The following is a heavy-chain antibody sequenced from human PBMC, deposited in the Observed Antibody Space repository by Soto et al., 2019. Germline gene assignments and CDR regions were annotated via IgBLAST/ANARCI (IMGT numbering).Heavy chain of an antibody. Sequence: QLQLQESGSGLVKPSQTLSLTCAVSGGSISSGGYSWSWIRQPPGKGLEWIGYIYHSGSTYYNPSRQSQVTVSVDRSKNQFSLQLSSVTAADTAVYYCARDLEDWSFDLWGRGTLVTVSS. J-gene: IGHJ2*01. CDR3: ARDLEDWSFDL. V-gene: IGHV4-30-2*01. CDR1: GGSISSGGYS. CDR2: IYHSGST.